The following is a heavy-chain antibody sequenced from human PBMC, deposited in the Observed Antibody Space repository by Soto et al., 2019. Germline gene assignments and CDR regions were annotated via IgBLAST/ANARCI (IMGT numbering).Heavy chain of an antibody. CDR2: INYRGST. D-gene: IGHD2-2*01. J-gene: IGHJ4*02. CDR1: GGSISNGDYY. CDR3: ARDAPETAPY. Sequence: QVQLQESGPGLVKPSQTLSLTCTVSGGSISNGDYYWNWIRQHPEKGLEWIGYINYRGSTFYNPSLKSRIIISVEKSKNQFSLKLSSVTVADTAVYYCARDAPETAPYWGQGTLVTVSS. V-gene: IGHV4-31*03.